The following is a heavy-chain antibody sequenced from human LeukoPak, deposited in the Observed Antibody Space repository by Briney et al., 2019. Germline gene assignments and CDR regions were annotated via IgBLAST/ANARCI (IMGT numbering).Heavy chain of an antibody. CDR3: ARDQYGSYDY. V-gene: IGHV3-72*01. CDR2: TKNKVYSHSA. D-gene: IGHD3-10*01. CDR1: GFTLSDHH. Sequence: PGGSLRLSCEASGFTLSDHHIDWVRQAPGKGLEWLGRTKNKVYSHSAEYAASVKARFSLSRDDSQKSVYLQMTSLITEDSAMYYCARDQYGSYDYWGQGTLVTVSP. J-gene: IGHJ4*02.